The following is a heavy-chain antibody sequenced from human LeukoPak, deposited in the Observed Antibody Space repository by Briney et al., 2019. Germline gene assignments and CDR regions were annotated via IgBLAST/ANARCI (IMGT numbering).Heavy chain of an antibody. J-gene: IGHJ4*02. CDR1: GFSLTTSGVG. V-gene: IGHV2-5*02. CDR3: AHSKRHFSSPSLDY. D-gene: IGHD2-2*01. Sequence: SGPTLVNPTQTLTLTCTFSGFSLTTSGVGVDSIRQPPGKALERLALIYWDDDKRYSPSLKTRLTITKDTSKNQVVLTVTNMDPVDTATYYCAHSKRHFSSPSLDYWGQGTLVTVSS. CDR2: IYWDDDK.